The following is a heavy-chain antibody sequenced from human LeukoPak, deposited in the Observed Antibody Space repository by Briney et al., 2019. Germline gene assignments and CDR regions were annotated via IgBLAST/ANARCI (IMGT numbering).Heavy chain of an antibody. Sequence: GASVKVSCKASGYTFTSYDINWVRQATGQGLEWMGWMNPNRGNTGYAQKFQGRVTITRNNSIGTAYMELSSLGSEDTAVYYCARERTRRYNWFDPWGQGTLVTVS. CDR2: MNPNRGNT. D-gene: IGHD1-26*01. V-gene: IGHV1-8*03. CDR3: ARERTRRYNWFDP. J-gene: IGHJ5*02. CDR1: GYTFTSYD.